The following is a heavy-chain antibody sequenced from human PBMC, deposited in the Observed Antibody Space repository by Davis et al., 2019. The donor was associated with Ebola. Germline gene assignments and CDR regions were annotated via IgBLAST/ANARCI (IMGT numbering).Heavy chain of an antibody. D-gene: IGHD6-13*01. Sequence: SETLSLTCAVSGGSMSSNNWWSWVRQSPAKGLEWIGEINHSGSTNYNPSLKSRVTISVDTSKNQFSLKLSSVTAADTAVYYCASPYSSSWYSVDYWGQGTLVTVSS. CDR2: INHSGST. CDR1: GGSMSSNNW. CDR3: ASPYSSSWYSVDY. V-gene: IGHV4-4*02. J-gene: IGHJ4*02.